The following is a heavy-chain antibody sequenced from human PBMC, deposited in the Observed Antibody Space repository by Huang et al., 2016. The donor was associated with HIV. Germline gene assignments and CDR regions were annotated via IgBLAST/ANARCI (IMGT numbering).Heavy chain of an antibody. D-gene: IGHD2-15*01. CDR3: ARAGGFEI. CDR2: IKNDGRTT. J-gene: IGHJ3*02. V-gene: IGHV3-74*01. Sequence: EEHLVESGGGLVQPGGSLRLSCEASGFKFSNYWMQWGRQAPGKGLMWVSRIKNDGRTTDYADSVKGRFTIARDNAKNTLYLQMSSLTAEDTAIYYCARAGGFEIWGQGTVVTVSS. CDR1: GFKFSNYW.